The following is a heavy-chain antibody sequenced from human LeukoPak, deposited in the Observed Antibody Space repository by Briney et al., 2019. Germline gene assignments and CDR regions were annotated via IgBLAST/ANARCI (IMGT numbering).Heavy chain of an antibody. CDR3: ASALPFAYGDYESGYYYGMDV. D-gene: IGHD4-17*01. CDR2: ITPFNGNT. V-gene: IGHV1-45*02. J-gene: IGHJ6*02. Sequence: ASVKVSCKASGYTFTYRYLHWVRQAPGQALEWMGWITPFNGNTNYAQKFQDRVTITRDRSMSTAYMELSSLRSEDTAMYYCASALPFAYGDYESGYYYGMDVWGQGTTVTVSS. CDR1: GYTFTYRY.